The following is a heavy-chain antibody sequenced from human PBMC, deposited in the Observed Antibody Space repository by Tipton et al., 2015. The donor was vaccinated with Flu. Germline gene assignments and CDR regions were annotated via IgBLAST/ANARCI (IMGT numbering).Heavy chain of an antibody. V-gene: IGHV4-31*03. J-gene: IGHJ3*02. Sequence: TLSLTCSVPGASISSGGYYWTWIRQLPGKGLEWIGHTYYSGTTLYNPSLKSRLTISIDTSKNQFSLNLNSMTVADTAVYFCARDGRPYCDTTGCHSPHVFDIWGQGTMVTVSS. CDR1: GASISSGGYY. CDR3: ARDGRPYCDTTGCHSPHVFDI. CDR2: TYYSGTT. D-gene: IGHD2-2*02.